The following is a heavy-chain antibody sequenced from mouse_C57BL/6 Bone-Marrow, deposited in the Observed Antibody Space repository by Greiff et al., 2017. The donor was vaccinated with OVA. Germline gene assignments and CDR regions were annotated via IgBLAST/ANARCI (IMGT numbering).Heavy chain of an antibody. J-gene: IGHJ2*01. CDR1: GFTFTDYY. Sequence: EVQRVESGPVLVKPGPSVKISCKASGFTFTDYYMHWVKQSHGKSLEWIGLVYPYNGGTSYNQKFKGKATLTVDTSSSTAYMELNSLTSEDSAVYYCATDYDVLLFDYWGQGTTLTVSS. CDR3: ATDYDVLLFDY. CDR2: VYPYNGGT. V-gene: IGHV1-36*01. D-gene: IGHD2-4*01.